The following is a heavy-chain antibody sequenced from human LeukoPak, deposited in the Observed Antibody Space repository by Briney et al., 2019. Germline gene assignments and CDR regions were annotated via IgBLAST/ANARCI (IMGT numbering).Heavy chain of an antibody. CDR1: GGSFSGYY. D-gene: IGHD5-18*01. J-gene: IGHJ3*02. Sequence: PSETLSLTCAVYGGSFSGYYWSWIRQPPGKGLEWIGEINHSGSTNYNPSLKSRVTISVDTSKNQFSLKLSSVTAADTAVYYCARRRTWIQLWFNRDDAFDIWGQGTMVIVSS. V-gene: IGHV4-34*01. CDR2: INHSGST. CDR3: ARRRTWIQLWFNRDDAFDI.